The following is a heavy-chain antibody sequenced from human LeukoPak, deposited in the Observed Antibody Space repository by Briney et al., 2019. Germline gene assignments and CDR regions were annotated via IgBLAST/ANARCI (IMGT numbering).Heavy chain of an antibody. J-gene: IGHJ4*02. V-gene: IGHV3-53*01. CDR3: ARAAVVGGYYFDY. CDR1: GFTLNRYG. Sequence: PGGSLRLSCATSGFTLNRYGMHWVRQAPGKGLEWVSIIFSGVGTYYADSVEGRFTISRDSSKNTLYLQMDNLRAEDTAVYYCARAAVVGGYYFDYWGQGTLVTVSS. D-gene: IGHD1-26*01. CDR2: IFSGVGT.